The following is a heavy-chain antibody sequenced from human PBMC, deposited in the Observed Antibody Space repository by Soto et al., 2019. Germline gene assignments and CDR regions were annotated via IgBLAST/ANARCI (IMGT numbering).Heavy chain of an antibody. Sequence: TLSVTCTVSGGSVRNGNYYFSWIRQRPGKGLEWIGCVYHSGTAYSNPSLEGRVSLSVDTSRNHYSLSLSSVTAADTAVYFCVRGHFFDSGDYYIGLDSWGQGTLVTVSS. CDR2: VYHSGTA. V-gene: IGHV4-31*03. CDR3: VRGHFFDSGDYYIGLDS. J-gene: IGHJ4*02. CDR1: GGSVRNGNYY. D-gene: IGHD3-22*01.